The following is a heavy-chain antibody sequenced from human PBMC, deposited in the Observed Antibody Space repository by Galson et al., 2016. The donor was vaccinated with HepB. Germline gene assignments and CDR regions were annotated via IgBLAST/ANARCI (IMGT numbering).Heavy chain of an antibody. J-gene: IGHJ6*02. CDR3: ARSLTGSYDFWGAIYNYYAMDV. CDR1: GYTFASYW. Sequence: QSGAEVKKAGESLKISCKGSGYTFASYWIGWVRQMPGKGLEWMGIIYPGDFDIRYGPLFHGHVTISADKSISPAYLQWSSLEASDTATYYCARSLTGSYDFWGAIYNYYAMDVGGQGTAVIVS. V-gene: IGHV5-51*01. CDR2: IYPGDFDI. D-gene: IGHD3-3*01.